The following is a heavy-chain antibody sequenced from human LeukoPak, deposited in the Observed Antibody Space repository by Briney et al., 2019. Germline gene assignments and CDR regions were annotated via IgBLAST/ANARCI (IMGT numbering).Heavy chain of an antibody. V-gene: IGHV3-64*01. D-gene: IGHD3-10*01. CDR1: GFTFSSYA. Sequence: GGSLRLSCAASGFTFSSYAMHWVRQAPGKGLEYVSAISSNGVSTYYANSVKGRFTISRDNSKNTLYLQMGSLRAEDMAVYYCARGPLWFGDRGALDAFDIWGQGTMVTVSS. J-gene: IGHJ3*02. CDR3: ARGPLWFGDRGALDAFDI. CDR2: ISSNGVST.